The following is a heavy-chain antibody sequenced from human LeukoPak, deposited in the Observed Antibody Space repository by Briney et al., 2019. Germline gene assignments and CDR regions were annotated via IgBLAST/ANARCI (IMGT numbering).Heavy chain of an antibody. D-gene: IGHD2-2*01. CDR2: IDPSDSYT. CDR3: ARPRRSCSSTSCYDAFDI. V-gene: IGHV5-10-1*01. CDR1: GYSFTSYW. J-gene: IGHJ3*02. Sequence: GESLKISCKGSGYSFTSYWISWVRQMPGKGLEWMGRIDPSDSYTNYSPSFQGHVTMSADKSITTAYLQWSSLKASDTATYYCARPRRSCSSTSCYDAFDIWGQGTMVTVSS.